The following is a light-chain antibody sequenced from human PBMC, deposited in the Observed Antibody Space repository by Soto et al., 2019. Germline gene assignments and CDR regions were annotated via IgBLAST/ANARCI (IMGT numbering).Light chain of an antibody. J-gene: IGKJ1*01. CDR3: QQYNNWPRT. Sequence: ELVMTQSPATLSLSPGERATLSCGASQSVSRNLAWYQQKPGQAPRLLIYSASSRATGVPARFSGSGSGTEFTLTISSLQSEDFAVYYCQQYNNWPRTFGQGTKVDNK. CDR2: SAS. V-gene: IGKV3-15*01. CDR1: QSVSRN.